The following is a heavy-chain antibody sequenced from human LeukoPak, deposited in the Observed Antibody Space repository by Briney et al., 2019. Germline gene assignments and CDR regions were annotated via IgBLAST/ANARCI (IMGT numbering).Heavy chain of an antibody. V-gene: IGHV3-30*02. D-gene: IGHD2-2*02. Sequence: GGSLRLSCAASGFTFSSYGMHWVRQAPGKGLGWVAFIRYDGSNKYYADSVKGRFTISRDNSKNTLYLQMNSLRAEDTAVYYCAKCGPEEVVPAAIPARLDYYYYYMDVWGKGTTVTVSS. CDR3: AKCGPEEVVPAAIPARLDYYYYYMDV. J-gene: IGHJ6*03. CDR2: IRYDGSNK. CDR1: GFTFSSYG.